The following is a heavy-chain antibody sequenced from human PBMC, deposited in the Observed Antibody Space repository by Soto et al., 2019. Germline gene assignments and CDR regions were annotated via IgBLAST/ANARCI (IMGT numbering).Heavy chain of an antibody. D-gene: IGHD5-12*01. V-gene: IGHV3-7*01. Sequence: GGSLRLSCAASGFTFSDFWMTWVRQVPGKGLEWLANIKEDGTTKYYIDSVKGRFTISRDNAQKSLYLQMNSLRAEDTGVYYCAREDGYNTFNFWGQGALVTSPQ. CDR1: GFTFSDFW. CDR2: IKEDGTTK. CDR3: AREDGYNTFNF. J-gene: IGHJ4*02.